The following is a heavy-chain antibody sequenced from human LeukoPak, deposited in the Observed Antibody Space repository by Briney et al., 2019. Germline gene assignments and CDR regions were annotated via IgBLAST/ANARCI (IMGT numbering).Heavy chain of an antibody. CDR3: AREASDAFDI. CDR2: IWYDGSNK. CDR1: GFTFSSYD. J-gene: IGHJ3*02. V-gene: IGHV3-33*01. Sequence: PGRSLRLSCAASGFTFSSYDMHWVRQAPGKGLEWVALIWYDGSNKNYADSVKGRFTISRDNSKNTLFLQMNSLRAEDTAVYYCAREASDAFDIWGQGTMATVSS.